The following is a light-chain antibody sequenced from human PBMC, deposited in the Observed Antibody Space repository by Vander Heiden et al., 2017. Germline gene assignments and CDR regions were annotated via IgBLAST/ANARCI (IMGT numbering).Light chain of an antibody. CDR1: SSSPGAGYD. V-gene: IGLV1-40*01. J-gene: IGLJ3*02. CDR3: QSYDNSLDNSV. CDR2: ANT. Sequence: QSVLTPPPALSRAPAQRVTLALTASSSSPGAGYDVHWYQQLPGTAPKLRIYANTKRPSGVPDRFSGSKSGTSASLAITGVQAEDEADYYCQSYDNSLDNSVFGGGTKLTGL.